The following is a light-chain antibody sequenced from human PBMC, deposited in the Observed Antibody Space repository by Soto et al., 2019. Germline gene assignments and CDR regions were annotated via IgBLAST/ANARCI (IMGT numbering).Light chain of an antibody. CDR3: KQANSFPRT. CDR2: AAS. CDR1: QGISTY. Sequence: DIQLTQSPSFLSASVGDRVTIPCRASQGISTYLAWYQQKPGKAPKLLIYAASTLQSGVPSRFSGSGSGTDFTLTISSLQPEDFATYYCKQANSFPRTFGQGTKVDIK. J-gene: IGKJ1*01. V-gene: IGKV1-9*01.